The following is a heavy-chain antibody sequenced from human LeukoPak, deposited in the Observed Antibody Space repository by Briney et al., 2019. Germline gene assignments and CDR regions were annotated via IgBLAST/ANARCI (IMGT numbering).Heavy chain of an antibody. D-gene: IGHD3-3*01. J-gene: IGHJ5*02. CDR2: IYHSGST. Sequence: PSQTLSLTCTVSGGSISSGGYYWSWIRQPPGKGLEWIGYIYHSGSTYYNPSLKSRVTISVDKSKNQFSLKLSSMTAADTAVYYCARADALRFLEWSPNWFDPWGQGTLVTVSS. CDR1: GGSISSGGYY. CDR3: ARADALRFLEWSPNWFDP. V-gene: IGHV4-30-2*01.